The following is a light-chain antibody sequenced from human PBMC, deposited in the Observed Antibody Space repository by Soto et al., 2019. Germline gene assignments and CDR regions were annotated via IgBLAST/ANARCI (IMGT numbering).Light chain of an antibody. Sequence: EIVLTQSPGTLSLSPGERATLSCRASQTISSYYLAWYQQKPGQAPRLLIHAASSRSTGVPGRFSGSGSWTDFTLTISTLEPDAFAVYDGEEDGSSRPWTFGQGTKVEIK. J-gene: IGKJ1*01. CDR2: AAS. V-gene: IGKV3-20*01. CDR1: QTISSYY. CDR3: EEDGSSRPWT.